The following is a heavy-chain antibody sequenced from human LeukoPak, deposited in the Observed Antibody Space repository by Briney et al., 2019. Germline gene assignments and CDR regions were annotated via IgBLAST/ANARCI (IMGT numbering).Heavy chain of an antibody. Sequence: GASVKVSCKASGYTFTGYYMHWVRQAPGQGLEWMGWISAYNGNTNYAQKLQGRVTMTTDTSTSTAYMELRSLRSDDTAVYYCARDKPFIAAALHNWFDPWGQGTLVTVSS. D-gene: IGHD6-13*01. CDR2: ISAYNGNT. CDR1: GYTFTGYY. V-gene: IGHV1-18*04. J-gene: IGHJ5*02. CDR3: ARDKPFIAAALHNWFDP.